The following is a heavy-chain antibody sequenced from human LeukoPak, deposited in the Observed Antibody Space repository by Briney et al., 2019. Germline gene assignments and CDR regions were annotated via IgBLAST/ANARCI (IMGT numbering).Heavy chain of an antibody. CDR1: GGSISSGGYY. D-gene: IGHD4-17*01. CDR2: IYYSGST. J-gene: IGHJ4*02. Sequence: ASETLSLTCTVSGGSISSGGYYWSWIRQHPGKGLEWIGYIYYSGSTYYNPSLKSRVTISVDTSKNQISLKLSSVTAADTAVYYCARITTVVYWGQGTLVTVSS. V-gene: IGHV4-31*03. CDR3: ARITTVVY.